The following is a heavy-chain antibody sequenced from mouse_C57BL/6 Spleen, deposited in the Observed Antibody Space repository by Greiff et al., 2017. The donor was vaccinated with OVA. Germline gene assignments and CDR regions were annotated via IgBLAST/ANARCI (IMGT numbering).Heavy chain of an antibody. V-gene: IGHV5-6*01. CDR3: ARHYGSSPYYFDY. CDR2: ISSGGSYT. D-gene: IGHD1-1*01. Sequence: GFTFSSYGMSWVRQTPDKRLEWVATISSGGSYTYYPDSVKGRFTISRDNAKNTLYLQMSSLKSEDTAMYYCARHYGSSPYYFDYWGQGTTLTVSS. J-gene: IGHJ2*01. CDR1: GFTFSSYG.